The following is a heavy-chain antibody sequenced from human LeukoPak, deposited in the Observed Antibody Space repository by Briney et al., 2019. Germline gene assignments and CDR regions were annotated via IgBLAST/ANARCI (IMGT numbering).Heavy chain of an antibody. D-gene: IGHD3-22*01. Sequence: GGSLRLSCAASGFTFSSYSMNWVRQAPGKGLDWVSYISTSSSTIYYADSVKGRFAISRDNAKNSLYLQMNSLRAEDTAVYYCVRDDDRPDNGLDYWGQGTLVTVSS. CDR3: VRDDDRPDNGLDY. CDR2: ISTSSSTI. J-gene: IGHJ4*02. CDR1: GFTFSSYS. V-gene: IGHV3-48*01.